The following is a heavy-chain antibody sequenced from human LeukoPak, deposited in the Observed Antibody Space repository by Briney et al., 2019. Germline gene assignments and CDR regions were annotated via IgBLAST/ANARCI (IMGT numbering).Heavy chain of an antibody. CDR2: IYYSGST. D-gene: IGHD3-10*01. CDR3: AIDRNSRGY. J-gene: IGHJ4*02. CDR1: GGSICSYY. V-gene: IGHV4-59*01. Sequence: SEAPSLTCTVSGGSICSYYWSWIRQPPGKALEWIGYIYYSGSTNYNPSLKSRVTISVDTSKNQFSLKLSSVTAADTAVYYCAIDRNSRGYWGQGTLVTVSS.